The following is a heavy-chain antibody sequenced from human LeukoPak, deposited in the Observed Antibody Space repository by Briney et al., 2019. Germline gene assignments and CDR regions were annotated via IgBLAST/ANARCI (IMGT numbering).Heavy chain of an antibody. D-gene: IGHD3-10*01. J-gene: IGHJ6*03. CDR3: QGRGRPPGQDYYYMDV. Sequence: PGGSLRLSCAASGFTFSSYWMSWVRQAPGKGLEWVAKIKQDGSEKYYVDSVKGRFTISRDNAKNSLYLQMNSLRAEDTAVYYCQGRGRPPGQDYYYMDVWGKGTTVTVSS. CDR2: IKQDGSEK. V-gene: IGHV3-7*01. CDR1: GFTFSSYW.